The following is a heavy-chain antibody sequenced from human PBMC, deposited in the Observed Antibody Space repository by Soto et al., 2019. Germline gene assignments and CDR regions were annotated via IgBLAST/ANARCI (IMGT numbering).Heavy chain of an antibody. CDR3: AKERSIAVAAYDAFDI. CDR1: GFTVSSYA. Sequence: PGGSLRLSCAASGFTVSSYAMSWVRQAPGKGLEWVSAISGSGGSTYYADSVKGRFTISRDNSKNTLYLQMNSLRAEDTAVYYCAKERSIAVAAYDAFDIWGQGTMVTVSS. V-gene: IGHV3-23*01. CDR2: ISGSGGST. J-gene: IGHJ3*02. D-gene: IGHD6-19*01.